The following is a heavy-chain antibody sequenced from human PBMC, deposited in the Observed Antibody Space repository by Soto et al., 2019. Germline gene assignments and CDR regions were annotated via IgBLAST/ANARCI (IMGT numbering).Heavy chain of an antibody. J-gene: IGHJ4*02. CDR3: AREIWLLGTDIVVAVAATDRHFDY. CDR1: GYTFTSYG. Sequence: ASVKVSCKASGYTFTSYGISWVRQAPGQGLEWMGWISAYNGNTNYAQKLQGRVTMTTDTSTSTAYMELRSLRSDDTAVYYCAREIWLLGTDIVVAVAATDRHFDYWGQGTLVTVSS. V-gene: IGHV1-18*01. CDR2: ISAYNGNT. D-gene: IGHD2-15*01.